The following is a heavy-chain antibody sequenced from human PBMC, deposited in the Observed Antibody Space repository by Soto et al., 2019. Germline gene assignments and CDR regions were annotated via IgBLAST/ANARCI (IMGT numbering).Heavy chain of an antibody. CDR2: IMPIFRTP. J-gene: IGHJ6*02. Sequence: QVQLEQSGAEVKKPGSSVKVSCKASGGTFRNSAISWVRQAPGQGLEWMGGIMPIFRTPDYSQKFQGRVTITADESTSTAYMELSGLRSDDTAVYYCARDSDRPQLGGNYYYILDVWGQGTTVTVSS. CDR1: GGTFRNSA. V-gene: IGHV1-69*12. D-gene: IGHD3-3*02. CDR3: ARDSDRPQLGGNYYYILDV.